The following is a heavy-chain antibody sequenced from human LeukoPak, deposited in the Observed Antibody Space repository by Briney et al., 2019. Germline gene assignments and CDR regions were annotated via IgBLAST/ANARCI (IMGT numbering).Heavy chain of an antibody. CDR2: ISAY. J-gene: IGHJ4*02. V-gene: IGHV1-18*01. CDR3: ARRFNYYDSSGYYEGFYFDY. CDR1: GYTFTSYG. Sequence: GASVKVSCKASGYTFTSYGISWVRQAPGQGLEWMGWISAYARKFQGRVTMTTDTSTSTAYMELRSLRSDDTAVYYCARRFNYYDSSGYYEGFYFDYWGQGTLVTVSS. D-gene: IGHD3-22*01.